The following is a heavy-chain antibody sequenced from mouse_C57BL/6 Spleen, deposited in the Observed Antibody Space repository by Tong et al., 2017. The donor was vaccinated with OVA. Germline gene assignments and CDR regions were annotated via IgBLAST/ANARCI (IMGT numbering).Heavy chain of an antibody. CDR3: ARRRAYYAYFDY. Sequence: EVQLQESGPELVKPGASVKIPCKASGYTFTDYNMGWVKQSHGKSLEWIGDINPNNGGTIYNQKFKGKATLTVDKSSSTAYMELRSLTSEDTAVYYCARRRAYYAYFDYWGQGTTLTVSS. CDR2: INPNNGGT. D-gene: IGHD2-10*01. CDR1: GYTFTDYN. V-gene: IGHV1-18*01. J-gene: IGHJ2*01.